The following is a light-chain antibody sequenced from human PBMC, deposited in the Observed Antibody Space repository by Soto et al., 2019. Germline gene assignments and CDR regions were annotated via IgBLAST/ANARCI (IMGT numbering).Light chain of an antibody. CDR3: QQRSNWLET. Sequence: EIVLTQSPATLSLSPGERATLSCRASQSVSSYLAWYQQKPGQAPRLLIHEASNRATGIPARFSGSGSGTDFTLTISGLEPEDFAVYYCQQRSNWLETFGQGTRVEIK. V-gene: IGKV3-11*01. CDR2: EAS. J-gene: IGKJ1*01. CDR1: QSVSSY.